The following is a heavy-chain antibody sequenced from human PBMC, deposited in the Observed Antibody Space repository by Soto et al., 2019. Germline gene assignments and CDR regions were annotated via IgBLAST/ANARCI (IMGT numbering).Heavy chain of an antibody. J-gene: IGHJ4*02. Sequence: GASVKVSCKASGGTFSSYTISWVRQAPGQGLEWMGRIIPILGIANYAQKFQGRVTITADKSTSTAYMELSSLRSEDTAVYYCARGQLLWFGELSKTREYYFDYWGQGTLVTVSS. CDR1: GGTFSSYT. CDR2: IIPILGIA. V-gene: IGHV1-69*02. CDR3: ARGQLLWFGELSKTREYYFDY. D-gene: IGHD3-10*01.